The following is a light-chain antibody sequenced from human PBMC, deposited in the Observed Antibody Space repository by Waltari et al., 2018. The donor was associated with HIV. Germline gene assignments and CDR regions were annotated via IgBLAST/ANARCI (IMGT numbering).Light chain of an antibody. Sequence: SYELTQPPSVSASPGQTASITCSGDKLGDKYACWYQQKPGQSPVLVIHEDTTRPSGIPERFSGSKSGNTATLTISGTQTMDEADYYCQAWDINMAGVFGGGTKLTVL. J-gene: IGLJ3*02. V-gene: IGLV3-1*01. CDR1: KLGDKY. CDR3: QAWDINMAGV. CDR2: EDT.